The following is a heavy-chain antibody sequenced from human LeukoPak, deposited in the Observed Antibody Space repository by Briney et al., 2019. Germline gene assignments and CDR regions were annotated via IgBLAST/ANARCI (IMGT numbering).Heavy chain of an antibody. CDR3: ARLYDTSGYFLNYYYSGLDV. CDR1: GDSISAHY. J-gene: IGHJ6*02. CDR2: IYYSGTT. D-gene: IGHD3-22*01. V-gene: IGHV4-59*11. Sequence: SETLSLTCTVSGDSISAHYWSWSRQPPGKGLEWIGFIYYSGTTNYNPSLKSRVTISVDTSKDQFSLKLTSVTAADTAVYYCARLYDTSGYFLNYYYSGLDVWGQGTTVTVSS.